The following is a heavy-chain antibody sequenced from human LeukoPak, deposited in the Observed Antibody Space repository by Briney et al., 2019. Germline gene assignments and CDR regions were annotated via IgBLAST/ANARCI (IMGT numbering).Heavy chain of an antibody. CDR1: GFTFSSYA. D-gene: IGHD4-17*01. CDR2: ISGSGGST. V-gene: IGHV3-23*01. Sequence: GGSVRLSCAASGFTFSSYAMSWVRQAPGKGLEWVSAISGSGGSTYYADSVKGRLTISRDTSKNTMYPQMNSLRAEDTAVYYCAKNRRATVTFDAFDIWGQGTMVTVSS. J-gene: IGHJ3*02. CDR3: AKNRRATVTFDAFDI.